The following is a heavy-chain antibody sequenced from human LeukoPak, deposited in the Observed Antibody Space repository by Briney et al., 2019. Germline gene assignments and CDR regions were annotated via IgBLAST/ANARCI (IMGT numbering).Heavy chain of an antibody. J-gene: IGHJ6*03. CDR1: GGTFSSYA. V-gene: IGHV1-69*13. D-gene: IGHD3-9*01. CDR3: AAGYFEVSYYYYYYMDV. CDR2: IIPIFGTA. Sequence: ASVKVSCKASGGTFSSYAISWVRQAPGQGLEWMGGIIPIFGTANYAQKFQGRVTITADESTSTAYMELSSLRSEDTAVYYCAAGYFEVSYYYYYYMDVWGKGTTVTISS.